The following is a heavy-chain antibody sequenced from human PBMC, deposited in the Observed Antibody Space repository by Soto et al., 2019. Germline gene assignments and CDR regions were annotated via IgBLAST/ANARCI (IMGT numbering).Heavy chain of an antibody. CDR3: ARGGASHIVVVTAIRGMDV. Sequence: GESLKISFKGSGYSFTSYLICWVRQMPVKGLEWMGIIYPGDSDTRYSPSFQGQVTISADKSISTAYLQWSSLKASDTAMYYCARGGASHIVVVTAIRGMDVWGQGTTVTVCS. CDR1: GYSFTSYL. V-gene: IGHV5-51*01. J-gene: IGHJ6*02. CDR2: IYPGDSDT. D-gene: IGHD2-21*02.